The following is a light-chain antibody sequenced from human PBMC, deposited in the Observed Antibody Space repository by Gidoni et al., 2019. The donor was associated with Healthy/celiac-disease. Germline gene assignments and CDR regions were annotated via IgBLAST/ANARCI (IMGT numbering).Light chain of an antibody. J-gene: IGKJ4*01. V-gene: IGKV4-1*01. CDR2: WAS. CDR1: QSVLYSSNNKNY. CDR3: QQYYSSPLT. Sequence: VMTQSPDSLAVSLGERAPLNCKSSQSVLYSSNNKNYVAWYQQKPGQPPKLLIYWASTLESGVPDRFSGSGSGTDFTLTISSLQAEDVAVYYCQQYYSSPLTFGGGTRVEIK.